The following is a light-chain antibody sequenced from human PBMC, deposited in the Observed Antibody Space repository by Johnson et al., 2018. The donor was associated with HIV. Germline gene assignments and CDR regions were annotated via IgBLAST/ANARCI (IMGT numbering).Light chain of an antibody. J-gene: IGLJ1*01. CDR3: GTWDSSLSAGPYV. Sequence: QSVLTQPPSVSAAPGQKVTISCSGSSSNIGNNYVSWYQQLPGTAPKLLIYENNKRPSGIPDRFSGSKSGTSATLGITGLQTGDEADYYYGTWDSSLSAGPYVFGTGTKVTV. CDR2: ENN. CDR1: SSNIGNNY. V-gene: IGLV1-51*02.